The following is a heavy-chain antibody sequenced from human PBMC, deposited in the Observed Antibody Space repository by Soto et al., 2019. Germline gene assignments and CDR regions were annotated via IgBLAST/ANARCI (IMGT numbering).Heavy chain of an antibody. CDR3: ARDRVYYHGSGELDF. Sequence: QVQLVESGGGAVQPGRSLRLSCAASGFTFSYHAMHWVRQAPGKGPEWVALISHDEDIKYYRDSVKGRFTISRDNSKNTLYLQMNSLSPEDTAVYYCARDRVYYHGSGELDFWGQGTLVTVSS. CDR1: GFTFSYHA. V-gene: IGHV3-30*03. J-gene: IGHJ4*02. CDR2: ISHDEDIK. D-gene: IGHD3-10*01.